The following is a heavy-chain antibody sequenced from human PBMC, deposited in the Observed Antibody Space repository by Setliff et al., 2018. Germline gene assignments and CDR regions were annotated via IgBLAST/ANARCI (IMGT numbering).Heavy chain of an antibody. CDR1: GGSFSGYY. D-gene: IGHD3-16*01. Sequence: SETLSLTCAVYGGSFSGYYWSWIRQPPGKGLEWIGEINHGGSTNYNPSLKSRVTISVDTSRNQFSLKLSSVTAADTAVYYCARLGGSSGSGGFYYYYYYMDVWGKGTTVTVSS. J-gene: IGHJ6*03. CDR3: ARLGGSSGSGGFYYYYYYMDV. V-gene: IGHV4-34*01. CDR2: INHGGST.